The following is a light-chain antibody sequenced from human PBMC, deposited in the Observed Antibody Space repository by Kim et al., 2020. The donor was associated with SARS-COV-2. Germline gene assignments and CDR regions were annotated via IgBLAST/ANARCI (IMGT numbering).Light chain of an antibody. V-gene: IGKV3D-15*01. CDR1: QNVGTS. CDR3: QQYTNWFMYT. Sequence: EIVMTQSPATLSVSPGDTASVSCRASQNVGTSVDWYQQKPGQPPRLLIYGASTRATGNPARFSGGGSGTDFTLTISSLQYEDFAVYYCQQYTNWFMYTFGQGTNWRS. CDR2: GAS. J-gene: IGKJ2*01.